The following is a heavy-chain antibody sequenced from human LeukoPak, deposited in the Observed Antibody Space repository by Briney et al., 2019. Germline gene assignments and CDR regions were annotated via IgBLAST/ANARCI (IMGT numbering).Heavy chain of an antibody. Sequence: GGSLRLSCAASGFTFSSYSMNWVRQAPGKGLEWVSYISSSSSTIYYADSVKGRFTISRDNAKNSLYLQMNSLRAEDTAVYYCAKCLASQNPYGMDVWGQGTTVTVSS. V-gene: IGHV3-48*01. CDR3: AKCLASQNPYGMDV. D-gene: IGHD2-2*01. J-gene: IGHJ6*02. CDR1: GFTFSSYS. CDR2: ISSSSSTI.